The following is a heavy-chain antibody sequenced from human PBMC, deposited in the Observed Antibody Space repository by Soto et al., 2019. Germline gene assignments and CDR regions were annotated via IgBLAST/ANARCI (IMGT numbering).Heavy chain of an antibody. CDR3: ARIPFLRDYYDSSGYYYGMDV. V-gene: IGHV2-70*11. CDR2: IDWDDDK. Sequence: SGPTLVNPTQTLTLTCTFSGFSLSTSGMCVSWIRQPPGKALEWLARIDWDDDKYYSTSLKTRLTISKDTSKNQVVLTMTNMDPVDTATYYCARIPFLRDYYDSSGYYYGMDVWGQGTTVTVSS. CDR1: GFSLSTSGMC. D-gene: IGHD3-22*01. J-gene: IGHJ6*02.